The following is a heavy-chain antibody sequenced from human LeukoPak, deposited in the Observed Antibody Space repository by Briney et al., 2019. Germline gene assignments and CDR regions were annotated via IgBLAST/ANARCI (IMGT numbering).Heavy chain of an antibody. CDR3: AREEGYYGSGSHEFTNYFDY. D-gene: IGHD3-10*01. Sequence: ASVKVSCKASGYTFTGYYIHWVRQAPGQGLEWMGWINPNSGGTNYAQKFQGRVTITADKSTSTAYMELSSLRSEDTAVYYCAREEGYYGSGSHEFTNYFDYWGQGTLVTVSS. CDR2: INPNSGGT. CDR1: GYTFTGYY. J-gene: IGHJ4*02. V-gene: IGHV1-2*02.